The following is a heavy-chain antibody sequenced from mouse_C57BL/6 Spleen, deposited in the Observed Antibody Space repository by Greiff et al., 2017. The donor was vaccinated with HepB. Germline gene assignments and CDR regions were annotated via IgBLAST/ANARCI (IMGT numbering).Heavy chain of an antibody. CDR3: ARGITTVGFDV. J-gene: IGHJ1*03. Sequence: QVQLKQPGAELVRPGSSVKLSCKASGYTFTSYWMHWVKQRPIQGLEWIGNIDPSDSETHYNQKFKDKATLTVDKSSSTAYMQLSSLTTEDSAIYYCARGITTVGFDVWGTGTTVTVSS. CDR2: IDPSDSET. CDR1: GYTFTSYW. D-gene: IGHD1-1*01. V-gene: IGHV1-52*01.